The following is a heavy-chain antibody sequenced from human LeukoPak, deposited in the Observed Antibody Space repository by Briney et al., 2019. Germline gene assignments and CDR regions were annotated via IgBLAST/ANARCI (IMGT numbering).Heavy chain of an antibody. CDR2: IYYSGST. J-gene: IGHJ3*02. D-gene: IGHD4-11*01. Sequence: SETLSLTCTVSGGSISSGGYYWSWIRQHPGKGLEWIGYIYYSGSTYYNPSLKSRVTISVDTSKNQFSLKLSSVTAADTAVYYCARHDYLTNVDAFDIWGQGTMVTVSS. CDR1: GGSISSGGYY. V-gene: IGHV4-31*03. CDR3: ARHDYLTNVDAFDI.